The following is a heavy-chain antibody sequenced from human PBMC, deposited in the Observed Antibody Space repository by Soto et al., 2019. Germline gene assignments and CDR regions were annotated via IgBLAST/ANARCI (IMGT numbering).Heavy chain of an antibody. V-gene: IGHV3-9*01. D-gene: IGHD6-19*01. CDR2: ISWNSGSI. CDR3: AKAKKPGYSSGWPNFDY. CDR1: GFTFDDYA. J-gene: IGHJ4*02. Sequence: LRLSCAASGFTFDDYAMHWVRQAPGKGLEWVSGISWNSGSIGYADSVKGRFTISRDNAKNSLYLQMNSLRAEDTALYYCAKAKKPGYSSGWPNFDYWGQGTLVTVSS.